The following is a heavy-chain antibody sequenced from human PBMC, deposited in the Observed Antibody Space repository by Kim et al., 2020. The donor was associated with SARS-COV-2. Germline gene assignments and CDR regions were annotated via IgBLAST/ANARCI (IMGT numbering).Heavy chain of an antibody. Sequence: GGSLRLSCAASGFTFSSYSMNWVRQAPGKGLEWVASISSSSSYIYYADSVKGRFTISRDNAKNSLYLQMNSLRAEDTAVYYCARGWYYDSSVYYPADYWGQGTLVTVSS. CDR1: GFTFSSYS. CDR2: ISSSSSYI. V-gene: IGHV3-21*01. J-gene: IGHJ4*02. CDR3: ARGWYYDSSVYYPADY. D-gene: IGHD3-22*01.